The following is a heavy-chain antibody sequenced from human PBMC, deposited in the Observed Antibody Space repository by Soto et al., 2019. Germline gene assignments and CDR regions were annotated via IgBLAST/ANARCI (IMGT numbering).Heavy chain of an antibody. D-gene: IGHD6-13*01. CDR3: APQGRAAAVGFY. Sequence: QVQLVESGGGGSQPGRSLSLSVAASGLPLISIACHGVARAPGKGLEWLQVISYDGSNKYYADSVKGRFTISRDNSKNTLYLQMNSLRAEDTAVYYCAPQGRAAAVGFYWGQGTLVTVSS. CDR2: ISYDGSNK. J-gene: IGHJ4*02. CDR1: GLPLISIA. V-gene: IGHV3-30*03.